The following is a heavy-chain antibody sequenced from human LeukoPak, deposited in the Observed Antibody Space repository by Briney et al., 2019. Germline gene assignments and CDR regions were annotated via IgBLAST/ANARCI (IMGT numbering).Heavy chain of an antibody. D-gene: IGHD3-10*02. CDR3: AELGITMIGGV. Sequence: GGSLRLSCAASGFTFSSYSMNWVRQAPGKGLEWVSSITSSGRYIYYADSVKGRFTISRDNAENSLYLQMNSLRAEDTAVYYCAELGITMIGGVWGKGTTVTISS. J-gene: IGHJ6*04. V-gene: IGHV3-21*01. CDR1: GFTFSSYS. CDR2: ITSSGRYI.